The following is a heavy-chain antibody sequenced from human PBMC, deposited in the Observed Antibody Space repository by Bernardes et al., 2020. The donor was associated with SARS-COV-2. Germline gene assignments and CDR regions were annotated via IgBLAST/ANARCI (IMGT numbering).Heavy chain of an antibody. CDR1: GFTFRSYA. J-gene: IGHJ4*02. CDR3: ANLGPHTVVTQIR. Sequence: GGSLRLSCAASGFTFRSYAMSWVRQAPGQGLEWVSAISGSGGSTYYADSVKGRFTISRDNSKNTLYLQMNSLRAEDTAVYYCANLGPHTVVTQIRWGQGTLVTVSS. D-gene: IGHD2-15*01. V-gene: IGHV3-23*01. CDR2: ISGSGGST.